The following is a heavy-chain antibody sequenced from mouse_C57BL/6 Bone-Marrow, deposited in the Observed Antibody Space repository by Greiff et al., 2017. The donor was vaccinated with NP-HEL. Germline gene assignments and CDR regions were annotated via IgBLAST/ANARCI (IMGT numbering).Heavy chain of an antibody. V-gene: IGHV1-64*01. Sequence: QVQLQQPGAELVKPGASVKLSCKASGYTFTSYWMHWVKQRPGQGLEWIGMIHPNSGSTNYNEKFKSKATLTVDKSSSTAYMQLSSLTSEDSAVYYGARERDYYGSSYWYFDVWGTGTTVTVSS. J-gene: IGHJ1*03. CDR3: ARERDYYGSSYWYFDV. CDR2: IHPNSGST. CDR1: GYTFTSYW. D-gene: IGHD1-1*01.